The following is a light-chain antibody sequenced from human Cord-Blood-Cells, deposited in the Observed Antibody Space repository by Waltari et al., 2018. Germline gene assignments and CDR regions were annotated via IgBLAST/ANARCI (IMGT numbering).Light chain of an antibody. V-gene: IGKV3-11*01. CDR3: QQRSNWPLT. Sequence: EIVLTQSPATLSFSPGERATLSCRASQSVSSYLAWYQQKPGQAPRLLIYDASNRATGIPARFSGSGSGTEFTLTISSLEPEDFAVYYCQQRSNWPLTFGGGTKVEIK. CDR2: DAS. J-gene: IGKJ4*01. CDR1: QSVSSY.